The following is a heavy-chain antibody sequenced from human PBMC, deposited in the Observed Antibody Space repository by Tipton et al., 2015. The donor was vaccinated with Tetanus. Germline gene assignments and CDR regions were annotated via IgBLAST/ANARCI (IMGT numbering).Heavy chain of an antibody. V-gene: IGHV5-51*01. D-gene: IGHD5-24*01. Sequence: VQLVQSGAEVKKPGESLKISCKGSGYSFSTYWIGWVRQMTGKGMEWMGIIYPGDSDTRYSPSFQGQGPISAEKSTSTAYLQWSSLKASDTAMYYCARQTRWLHKGREYYFDYWGQGTLVTVSS. CDR3: ARQTRWLHKGREYYFDY. CDR2: IYPGDSDT. J-gene: IGHJ4*02. CDR1: GYSFSTYW.